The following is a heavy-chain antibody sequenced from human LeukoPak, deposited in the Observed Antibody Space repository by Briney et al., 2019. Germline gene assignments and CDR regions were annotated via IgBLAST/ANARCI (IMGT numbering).Heavy chain of an antibody. CDR2: INPRGGST. CDR3: ARANCSSISCPPDY. V-gene: IGHV1-46*01. D-gene: IGHD2-2*01. J-gene: IGHJ4*02. Sequence: GASVKVSCKASGYTFTSYYMHWVRQAPGQGLEWMGIINPRGGSTSYHQKFQGRVTMTGDTSTSTVYMELSSLRSEDTAIYYCARANCSSISCPPDYWGQGTLVTVSS. CDR1: GYTFTSYY.